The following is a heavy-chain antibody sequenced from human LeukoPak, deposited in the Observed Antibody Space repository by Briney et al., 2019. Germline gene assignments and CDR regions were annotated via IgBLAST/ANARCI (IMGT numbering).Heavy chain of an antibody. CDR3: ARDTSPGGYSDLVY. V-gene: IGHV3-21*01. CDR2: ISSSSSYI. D-gene: IGHD5-18*01. CDR1: GFTFSSYS. J-gene: IGHJ4*02. Sequence: GGSLRLSCAASGFTFSSYSMNWVRQAPGKGLEWVSSISSSSSYIYYADSVKGRFTISRDNAKNSLYLQMNSLRAEDTAVYYCARDTSPGGYSDLVYWGQGTLVTVSS.